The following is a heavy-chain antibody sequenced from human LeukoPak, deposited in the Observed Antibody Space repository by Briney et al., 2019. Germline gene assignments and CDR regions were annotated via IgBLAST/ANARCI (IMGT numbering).Heavy chain of an antibody. J-gene: IGHJ6*02. CDR3: ARDLGLRGFYGLDV. CDR1: GGSISTYY. V-gene: IGHV4-59*01. D-gene: IGHD4-23*01. CDR2: IYYSGST. Sequence: SETLSLTCAVSGGSISTYYWSWIRQPPGKGLEWIGYIYYSGSTNYNPSLKSRISMSVDMSKNQFSLNLTSVTAADTAVYYCARDLGLRGFYGLDVWGLGTTVTVSS.